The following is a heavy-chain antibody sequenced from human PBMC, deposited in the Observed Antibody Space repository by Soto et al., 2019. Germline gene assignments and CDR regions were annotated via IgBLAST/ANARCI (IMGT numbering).Heavy chain of an antibody. J-gene: IGHJ4*02. Sequence: EVQLLESGGALVQPGGSLRLACAASGFTFNNFAMNWVRQAPGKGLEWVSGITASGSLTYYAASVKGRFTISRDNRKNTLSLQIDSLRGEDTASYYCVKDSSRWYYFDYWGPGTLVTVSS. CDR1: GFTFNNFA. CDR2: ITASGSLT. V-gene: IGHV3-23*01. CDR3: VKDSSRWYYFDY. D-gene: IGHD6-13*01.